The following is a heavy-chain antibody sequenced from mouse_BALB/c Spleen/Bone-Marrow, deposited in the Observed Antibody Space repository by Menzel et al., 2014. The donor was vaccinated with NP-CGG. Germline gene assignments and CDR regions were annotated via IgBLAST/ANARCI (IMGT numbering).Heavy chain of an antibody. J-gene: IGHJ4*01. CDR1: GFTFSTHG. D-gene: IGHD2-1*01. CDR2: ISTGGSYI. CDR3: ARHRQGNAVSYYAKDY. V-gene: IGHV5-6*01. Sequence: EVKLMESGGDLVIPGGSLKLSCAASGFTFSTHGMSWVRQTPDKRLVWVATISTGGSYIYYPDSVKGRFTISRDNAKNTLYLQMSSLKSEDTAIYYCARHRQGNAVSYYAKDYWGLGTSVTVSS.